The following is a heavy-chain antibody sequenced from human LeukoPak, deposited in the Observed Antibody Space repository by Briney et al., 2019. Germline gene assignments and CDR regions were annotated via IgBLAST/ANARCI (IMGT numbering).Heavy chain of an antibody. CDR2: MNPNSGNT. CDR3: ARDLFYYDSSGYYPDYYYYYGMDV. D-gene: IGHD3-22*01. Sequence: ASVKVSCKASGYTFTSYDINWVRQATGQGLEWMGWMNPNSGNTGYAQKFQGRVTMTRNTSISTAYMELSSLRSEDTAVYYCARDLFYYDSSGYYPDYYYYYGMDVWGQGTTVTVSS. V-gene: IGHV1-8*01. CDR1: GYTFTSYD. J-gene: IGHJ6*02.